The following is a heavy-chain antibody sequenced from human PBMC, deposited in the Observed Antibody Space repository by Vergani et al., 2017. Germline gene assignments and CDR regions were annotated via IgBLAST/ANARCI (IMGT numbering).Heavy chain of an antibody. J-gene: IGHJ4*02. CDR3: AREWGLWSKAYDY. Sequence: EVQLVESGGGLVQPGGSLRLSCAASGFTFSSYEMNWVRPAPGKGLVWVSYISSSGSTIYYADPVKGRFTISRDNAKNSLYLQMNSLRAEDTAVYYCAREWGLWSKAYDYWGQGTLVTVSS. D-gene: IGHD5-18*01. CDR2: ISSSGSTI. V-gene: IGHV3-48*03. CDR1: GFTFSSYE.